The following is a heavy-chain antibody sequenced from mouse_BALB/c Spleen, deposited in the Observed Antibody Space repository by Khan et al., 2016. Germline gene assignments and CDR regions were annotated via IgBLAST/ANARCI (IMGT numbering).Heavy chain of an antibody. CDR3: TSGFDCDPFAY. Sequence: VQLQQSGAELVKPGASVKLSCLASGFNIKDTYMHWVKQGPEQGLEWIGRIDPANGETKYDPKFQGKATITADTSSNTACLQLSSLTSEDTAVYYCTSGFDCDPFAYWGQGTLGTVST. CDR2: IDPANGET. CDR1: GFNIKDTY. D-gene: IGHD2-4*01. J-gene: IGHJ3*01. V-gene: IGHV14-3*02.